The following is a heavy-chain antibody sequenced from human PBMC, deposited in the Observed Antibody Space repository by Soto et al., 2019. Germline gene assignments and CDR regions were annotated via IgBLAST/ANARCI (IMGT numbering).Heavy chain of an antibody. Sequence: SETLSLTCTVSGASISSSYWSWIRQPPGKGLEWIGYIYHTGTTNYNPSLMSRLTISVDTSKNQFSLKLTSVTAAETAVYYCVRTARQGAVAPHWFDRWGQGTQVTVSS. CDR3: VRTARQGAVAPHWFDR. CDR2: IYHTGTT. V-gene: IGHV4-59*08. CDR1: GASISSSY. D-gene: IGHD2-21*02. J-gene: IGHJ5*02.